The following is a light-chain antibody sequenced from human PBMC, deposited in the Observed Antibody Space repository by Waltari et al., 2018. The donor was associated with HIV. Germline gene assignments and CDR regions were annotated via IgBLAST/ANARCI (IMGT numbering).Light chain of an antibody. Sequence: DIQMTQSPSSVSGSVGDTVTMTCRASQEIARWLAWYQQKPGQAPKLLIYSASTLQSGVPTRFSGSGSEKEFTLTIYNLQPEDFATYYCQNADSFPLAFGGVTKVEMK. CDR3: QNADSFPLA. CDR2: SAS. V-gene: IGKV1-12*01. J-gene: IGKJ4*01. CDR1: QEIARW.